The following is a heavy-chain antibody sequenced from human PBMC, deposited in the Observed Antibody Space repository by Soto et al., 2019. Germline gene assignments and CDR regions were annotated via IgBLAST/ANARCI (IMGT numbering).Heavy chain of an antibody. J-gene: IGHJ1*01. CDR3: AKGGHDRSGYYPWSQH. CDR2: ISYDGSNK. CDR1: GFTFSNYG. V-gene: IGHV3-30*18. D-gene: IGHD3-22*01. Sequence: QVQLVESGGGVVQPGRSLRLSCAASGFTFSNYGMHWVRQAPGKGLEWVALISYDGSNKYYADSVKGRFTISRDNSRNTLYGEMNSLRPEHMGVYYCAKGGHDRSGYYPWSQHWGECTLLSVSS.